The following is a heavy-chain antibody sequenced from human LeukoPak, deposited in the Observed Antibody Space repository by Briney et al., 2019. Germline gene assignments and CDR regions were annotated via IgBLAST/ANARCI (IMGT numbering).Heavy chain of an antibody. CDR2: LYSDGNT. V-gene: IGHV3-53*01. CDR3: ARALKYVDTNYYYYMDV. Sequence: GGSLRLSCAASGFTVITNDMTWVRQAPGKGLEWVSVLYSDGNTKYADSVQGRFTISRDNAKNTLYMQMNSLRAEDTAVYYCARALKYVDTNYYYYMDVWGKGTTVTVSS. D-gene: IGHD5-18*01. J-gene: IGHJ6*03. CDR1: GFTVITND.